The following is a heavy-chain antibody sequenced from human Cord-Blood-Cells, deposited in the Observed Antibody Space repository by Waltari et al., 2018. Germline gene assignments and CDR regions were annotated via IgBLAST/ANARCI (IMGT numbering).Heavy chain of an antibody. CDR3: AVGLYPSADYYYYYGMDV. J-gene: IGHJ6*02. Sequence: QVQLQESGPGLVKPSQTLSLTCTVSGGSISSGGYYWSCIRQHPRPGLERIGYIYYSGSTYYNPSLKSRVTISVDTSKNQFSLKLSSVTAADTAVYYCAVGLYPSADYYYYYGMDVWGQGTTVTVSS. D-gene: IGHD2-2*02. V-gene: IGHV4-31*03. CDR2: IYYSGST. CDR1: GGSISSGGYY.